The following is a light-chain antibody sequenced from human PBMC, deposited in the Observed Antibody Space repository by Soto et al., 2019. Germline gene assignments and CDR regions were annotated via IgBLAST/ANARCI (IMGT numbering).Light chain of an antibody. CDR1: QDISNY. V-gene: IGKV1-33*01. Sequence: DIRMTQSPSSLSASVGDRVIITCQASQDISNYLNWYQKKPGKAPKLLIYDVFNLEAGVPSRFSGSGSGTDFTLNISRLQPEDIATYYCQQYDNLFFSFGGGTRVEIK. CDR2: DVF. J-gene: IGKJ4*01. CDR3: QQYDNLFFS.